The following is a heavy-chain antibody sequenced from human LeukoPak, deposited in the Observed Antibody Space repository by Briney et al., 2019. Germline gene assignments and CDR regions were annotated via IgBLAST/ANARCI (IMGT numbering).Heavy chain of an antibody. V-gene: IGHV4-59*12. Sequence: SETLSLTCTVSGGSISSYYWSWIRQPPGKGLEWIGYIYYSGSTNYNPSLKSRVTISVDTSKNQFSLKLSSVTAADTAVYYCARDPFYSSSWAYYYYYMDVWGKGTTVTVSS. D-gene: IGHD6-13*01. J-gene: IGHJ6*03. CDR3: ARDPFYSSSWAYYYYYMDV. CDR1: GGSISSYY. CDR2: IYYSGST.